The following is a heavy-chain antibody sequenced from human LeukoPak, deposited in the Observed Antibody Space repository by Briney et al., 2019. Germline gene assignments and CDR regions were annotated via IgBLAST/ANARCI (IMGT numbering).Heavy chain of an antibody. J-gene: IGHJ4*02. CDR3: ARGSYSGTCYYFDY. CDR2: IKGDGSEK. V-gene: IGHV3-7*01. CDR1: RFTFRSYW. D-gene: IGHD1-26*01. Sequence: GGSLRLSCAAPRFTFRSYWMSWVRQAPGKGLEWVANIKGDGSEKYYVDSVKGRFTISRDNAKNSMYLQMNSLRAEDTAVYYCARGSYSGTCYYFDYWGQGALVTVSS.